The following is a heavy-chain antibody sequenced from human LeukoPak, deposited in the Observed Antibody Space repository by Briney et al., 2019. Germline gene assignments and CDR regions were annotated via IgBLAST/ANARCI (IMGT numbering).Heavy chain of an antibody. D-gene: IGHD5-12*01. CDR3: ARGFELNKLGVATNFDY. J-gene: IGHJ4*02. CDR2: MNPNSGNT. V-gene: IGHV1-8*01. Sequence: ASVKVSCKASGYTFTSYDINWVRQATGQGLEWMGWMNPNSGNTGYVQKFQGRVTMTRNTSISTAYMELSSLRSEDTAVYYCARGFELNKLGVATNFDYWGQGTLVTVSS. CDR1: GYTFTSYD.